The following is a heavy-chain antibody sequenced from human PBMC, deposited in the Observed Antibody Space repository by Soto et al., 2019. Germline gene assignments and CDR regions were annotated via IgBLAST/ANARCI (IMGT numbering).Heavy chain of an antibody. CDR1: GGTFSSYA. Sequence: SVKVSCKASGGTFSSYAISWVRQAPGQGLEWMGGIIPIFGTANYAQKFQGRVTITADKSTSTAYMELSSLRSEDTAVYYCARDQGYCSGGSCYPSGGESYYYGMDVWGQGTTVTVSS. J-gene: IGHJ6*02. CDR3: ARDQGYCSGGSCYPSGGESYYYGMDV. V-gene: IGHV1-69*06. D-gene: IGHD2-15*01. CDR2: IIPIFGTA.